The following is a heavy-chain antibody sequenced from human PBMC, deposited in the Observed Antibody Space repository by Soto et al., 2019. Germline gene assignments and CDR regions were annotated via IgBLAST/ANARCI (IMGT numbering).Heavy chain of an antibody. CDR1: GFTFSSYS. D-gene: IGHD3-3*01. CDR2: ISSSSSTI. Sequence: EVQLVESGGGLVQPGGSLRLSCAASGFTFSSYSMNWVRQAPGKGLEWVSYISSSSSTIYYADSVKGRFTISRDNAKNSLYLQMNSLRDEDTAVYYCARGKYYDFWSGENAGNWFDPWGQGTLVTVSS. J-gene: IGHJ5*02. V-gene: IGHV3-48*02. CDR3: ARGKYYDFWSGENAGNWFDP.